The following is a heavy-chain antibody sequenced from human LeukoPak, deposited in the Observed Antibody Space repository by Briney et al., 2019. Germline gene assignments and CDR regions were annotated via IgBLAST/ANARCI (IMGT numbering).Heavy chain of an antibody. CDR1: GFTFSSYG. Sequence: GGSLRLSCAASGFTFSSYGMHWVRQAPGKGLEWVAVIWYDGSNKYYADSVKGRFTISRDNSKNTLYLQMNSLRAEDTAVYYCAKDSKYSSSWYEVRYYYYGMDVWGQGTTVTVSS. J-gene: IGHJ6*02. D-gene: IGHD6-13*01. V-gene: IGHV3-30*02. CDR2: IWYDGSNK. CDR3: AKDSKYSSSWYEVRYYYYGMDV.